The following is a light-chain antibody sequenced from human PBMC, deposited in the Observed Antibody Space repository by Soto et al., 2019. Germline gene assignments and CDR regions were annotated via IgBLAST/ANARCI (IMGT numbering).Light chain of an antibody. Sequence: QPVLTQSPSASASLGASVKLTCTLSSGHSSYAIAWHQQQPEKGPRYLMKLYSDGSHSKGDGIPDRFSGSSSGAERYLTISSLHSEDEADYYCQTWGACIVVFGGGTKLTVL. CDR3: QTWGACIVV. V-gene: IGLV4-69*01. CDR2: LYSDGSH. CDR1: SGHSSYA. J-gene: IGLJ3*02.